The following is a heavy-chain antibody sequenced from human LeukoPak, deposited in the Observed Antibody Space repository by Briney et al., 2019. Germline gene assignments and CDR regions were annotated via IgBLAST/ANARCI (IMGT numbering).Heavy chain of an antibody. V-gene: IGHV1-46*01. J-gene: IGHJ4*02. Sequence: GASVKVSCKAFGYTFISYYMNWVRQAPGQGLEWMGIINPSGGSTSYAQKFQGRVTMTRDTSTRTVYMELSSLRSEDTAVYYCARGRLSTVVSPLWDWGQGTLVTVSS. CDR1: GYTFISYY. CDR3: ARGRLSTVVSPLWD. D-gene: IGHD4-23*01. CDR2: INPSGGST.